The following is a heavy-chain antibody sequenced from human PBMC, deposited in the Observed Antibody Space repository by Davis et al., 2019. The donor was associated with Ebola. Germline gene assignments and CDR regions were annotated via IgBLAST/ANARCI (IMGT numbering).Heavy chain of an antibody. Sequence: GESLKISCVASGFSFSSYGMTWVRQAPGKGLEWLGYISSNSDTTYYADSVKGRFTISRDNSKKMLFVQMDYLRVEDTAVYYCVRGIYGDPPAFDMWGQGTMVTVSS. V-gene: IGHV3-48*01. CDR1: GFSFSSYG. D-gene: IGHD4/OR15-4a*01. J-gene: IGHJ3*02. CDR3: VRGIYGDPPAFDM. CDR2: ISSNSDTT.